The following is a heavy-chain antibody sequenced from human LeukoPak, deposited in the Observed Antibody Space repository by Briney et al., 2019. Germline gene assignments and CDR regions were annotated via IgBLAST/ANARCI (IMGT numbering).Heavy chain of an antibody. Sequence: GGALRLSCAASGFTFSDYPMNWVRQAPGKGLEWVGRIKSKTDGSTTDYAAAVKGRFTISRDDSKTTLYLQMNSLKTEDTAVYYCTTRLVDIWGQGTMVTVSS. CDR1: GFTFSDYP. J-gene: IGHJ3*02. CDR2: IKSKTDGSTT. V-gene: IGHV3-15*01. CDR3: TTRLVDI.